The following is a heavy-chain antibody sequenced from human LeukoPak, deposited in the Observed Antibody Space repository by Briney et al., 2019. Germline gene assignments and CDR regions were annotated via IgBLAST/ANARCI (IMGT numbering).Heavy chain of an antibody. CDR1: GGSFSGYY. V-gene: IGHV4-34*01. CDR3: ARDEGDGSYFDN. CDR2: INHSGST. D-gene: IGHD2-15*01. Sequence: SETLSLTCAVYGGSFSGYYWSWIRQPPGKGLEWIGEINHSGSTNYNPSLKSRVTISVDTSKNQFSLKLSSVTAADTAVYYCARDEGDGSYFDNWGRGTLVTVSS. J-gene: IGHJ4*02.